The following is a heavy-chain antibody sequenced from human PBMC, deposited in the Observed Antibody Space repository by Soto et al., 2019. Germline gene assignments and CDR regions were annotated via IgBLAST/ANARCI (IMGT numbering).Heavy chain of an antibody. V-gene: IGHV1-18*01. CDR2: ISADNINT. J-gene: IGHJ6*02. CDR1: GYTFYSHS. Sequence: QAQLVQSGAEVKKPGASVKVSCKASGYTFYSHSISWVRQAPGQGLEWMGLISADNINTKYAQKFRGRVTMTTDTSTSTVYMELRNLRSDDTAVYYCARCIQEDYYYGMDVWGQGTTVTVSS. D-gene: IGHD5-18*01. CDR3: ARCIQEDYYYGMDV.